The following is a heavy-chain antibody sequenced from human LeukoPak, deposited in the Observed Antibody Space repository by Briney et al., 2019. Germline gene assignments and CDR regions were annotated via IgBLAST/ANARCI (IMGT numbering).Heavy chain of an antibody. D-gene: IGHD5-24*01. CDR3: ARGSPRRDGYKSGWFDP. V-gene: IGHV3-33*01. Sequence: PGGSLRLSCAASGFTFSSYGMHWVRQAPGKGLEWVAVIWYDGSNKYYADSVKGRFTISRDNSKNTLYLQMNSLRAEDTAVYYCARGSPRRDGYKSGWFDPWGQGTLVTVSS. CDR1: GFTFSSYG. CDR2: IWYDGSNK. J-gene: IGHJ5*02.